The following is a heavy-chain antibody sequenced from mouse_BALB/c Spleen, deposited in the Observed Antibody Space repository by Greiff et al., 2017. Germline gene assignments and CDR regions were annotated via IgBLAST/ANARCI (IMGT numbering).Heavy chain of an antibody. Sequence: QVQLQQSGPELVKPGASVRISCKASGYTFTSYYIHWVKQRPGQGLEWIGWIYPGNVNTKYNEKFKGKATLTADKSSSTAYMQLSSLTSEDSAVYFCARSSGYPYYWGQGTTLTVSS. CDR2: IYPGNVNT. CDR1: GYTFTSYY. CDR3: ARSSGYPYY. D-gene: IGHD3-1*01. J-gene: IGHJ2*01. V-gene: IGHV1S56*01.